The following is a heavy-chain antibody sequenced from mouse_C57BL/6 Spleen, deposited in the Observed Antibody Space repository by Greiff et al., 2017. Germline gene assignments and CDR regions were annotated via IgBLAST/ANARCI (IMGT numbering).Heavy chain of an antibody. CDR1: GYTFTDYN. J-gene: IGHJ3*01. CDR3: ARYDYDWFAY. V-gene: IGHV1-18*01. D-gene: IGHD2-4*01. Sequence: EVQRVESGPELVKPGASVKIPCKASGYTFTDYNMDWVKQSHGKSLEWIGDINPNNGGTIYNQKFKGKATLTVDKSSSTAYMELRSLTSEDTAVYYCARYDYDWFAYWGQGTLVTVSA. CDR2: INPNNGGT.